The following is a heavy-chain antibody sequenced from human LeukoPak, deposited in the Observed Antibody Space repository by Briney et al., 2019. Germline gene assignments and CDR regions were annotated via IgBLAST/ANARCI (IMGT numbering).Heavy chain of an antibody. J-gene: IGHJ4*02. CDR2: IEPEEGKA. Sequence: GASVKVSCKVSGYTLTDLSIHRERQGPGTGHEWMGGIEPEEGKAIYAQKFQGRVNLTEETTTDTAYRELSSLGSEDTAGYYFVTRGKWLRLNWGQGTLVTVSS. CDR3: VTRGKWLRLN. CDR1: GYTLTDLS. V-gene: IGHV1-24*01. D-gene: IGHD5-12*01.